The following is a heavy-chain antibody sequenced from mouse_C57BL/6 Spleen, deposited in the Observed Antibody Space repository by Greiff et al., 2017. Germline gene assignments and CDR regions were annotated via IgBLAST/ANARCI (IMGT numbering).Heavy chain of an antibody. D-gene: IGHD1-1*01. CDR1: GYTFTDYE. Sequence: QVQLQQSGAELVRPGASVTLSCKASGYTFTDYEMHWVKQTPVHGLEWIGAIDPETGGTAYNQKFKGKAILTADKSSSTAYMELRSLTSEDSAVYYCTRTPVVATDYFDDWGQGTTLTVSS. J-gene: IGHJ2*01. CDR2: IDPETGGT. V-gene: IGHV1-15*01. CDR3: TRTPVVATDYFDD.